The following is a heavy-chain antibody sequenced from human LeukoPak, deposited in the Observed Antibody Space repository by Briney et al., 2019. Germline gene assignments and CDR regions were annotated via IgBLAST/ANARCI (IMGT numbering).Heavy chain of an antibody. J-gene: IGHJ6*02. CDR2: MNPNSGNT. Sequence: ASVKASCKASGYTFTSYDINWVRQATGQGLEWMGWMNPNSGNTGYAQKFQGRVTMARNTSISTAYMELSSLRSEDTAVYYCAKTKYCSGGSCQPLKYYYYYYGMDVWGQGTTVTVSS. CDR1: GYTFTSYD. D-gene: IGHD2-15*01. V-gene: IGHV1-8*01. CDR3: AKTKYCSGGSCQPLKYYYYYYGMDV.